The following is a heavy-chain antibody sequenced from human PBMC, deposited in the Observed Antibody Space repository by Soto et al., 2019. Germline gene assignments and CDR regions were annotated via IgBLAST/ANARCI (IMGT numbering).Heavy chain of an antibody. Sequence: ASVKVSCKASGYTFTSYGISWVRQAPGQGLEWMGWISAYNGNTNYAQKLQGRVTMTTDTYTSTAYMEMRSLRSDDTAVYYCAREEYLAWLPYSGGWFDPWGQGNLVTVS. D-gene: IGHD3-3*01. V-gene: IGHV1-18*01. CDR1: GYTFTSYG. CDR3: AREEYLAWLPYSGGWFDP. J-gene: IGHJ5*02. CDR2: ISAYNGNT.